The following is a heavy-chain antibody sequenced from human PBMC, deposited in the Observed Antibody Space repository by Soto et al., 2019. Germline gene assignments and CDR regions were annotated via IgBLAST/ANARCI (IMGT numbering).Heavy chain of an antibody. D-gene: IGHD2-2*02. CDR2: INHLGSI. CDR1: GGSLSDYF. V-gene: IGHV4-34*01. Sequence: QVQLQQWGAGLLKPSETLSLTCVVSGGSLSDYFWCWIRQPPGVALEWLREINHLGSINYNPSLKSRVNMSVDTSKNQFSLTLNSVTAADRATYYWARGGIPHWAYFYDMDVWDRGTTVTVSS. J-gene: IGHJ6*03. CDR3: ARGGIPHWAYFYDMDV.